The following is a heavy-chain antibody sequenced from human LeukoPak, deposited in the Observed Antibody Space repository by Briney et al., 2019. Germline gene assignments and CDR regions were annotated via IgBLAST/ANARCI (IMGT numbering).Heavy chain of an antibody. CDR2: ISAYNGNT. Sequence: ASVKVSFKASGYTFTIYGISWVRQAPGQGLEWMGWISAYNGNTNYAQKLQGRVTMTTDTSTSTAYMELRSLRSDDTAVYYCARVYYGSGAHDYWGQGTLVTVSS. J-gene: IGHJ4*02. D-gene: IGHD3-10*01. CDR1: GYTFTIYG. CDR3: ARVYYGSGAHDY. V-gene: IGHV1-18*04.